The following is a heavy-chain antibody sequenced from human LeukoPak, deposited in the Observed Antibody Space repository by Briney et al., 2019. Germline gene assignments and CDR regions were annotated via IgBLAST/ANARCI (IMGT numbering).Heavy chain of an antibody. Sequence: SETLSLTCAVSGGSISSYNWWTWVRQSPGKGLEWIGEIFHSGSTSYSPSLESRVTMSIDESKNQFSLKLTSVTAADTAVYYCGRRRLVYCTGSSCFGDYWGQGTLVTVSS. CDR2: IFHSGST. D-gene: IGHD2-8*02. V-gene: IGHV4-4*02. CDR1: GGSISSYNW. CDR3: GRRRLVYCTGSSCFGDY. J-gene: IGHJ4*02.